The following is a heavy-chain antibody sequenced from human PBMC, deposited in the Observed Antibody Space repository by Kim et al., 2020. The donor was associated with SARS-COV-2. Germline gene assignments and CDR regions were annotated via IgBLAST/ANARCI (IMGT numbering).Heavy chain of an antibody. Sequence: PVKGRFTISRDDSKNTLYLQMNSLKTEDTAVYYCTTDRAIVATIAECFDYWGQGTLVTVSS. D-gene: IGHD5-12*01. CDR3: TTDRAIVATIAECFDY. V-gene: IGHV3-15*01. J-gene: IGHJ4*02.